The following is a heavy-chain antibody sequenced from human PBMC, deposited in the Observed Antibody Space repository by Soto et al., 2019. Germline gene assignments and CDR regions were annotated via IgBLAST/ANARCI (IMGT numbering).Heavy chain of an antibody. CDR3: ARSIREQWLADY. D-gene: IGHD6-19*01. Sequence: GESLKISCTASGYSFISYWIAWVRQMPGKGPEWMGIMYPGDSDTRYSPSFQGQVTMSADKSISTAYLQWSSLKASDTAIYYCARSIREQWLADYWGQGTLVTVSS. CDR1: GYSFISYW. V-gene: IGHV5-51*01. J-gene: IGHJ4*02. CDR2: MYPGDSDT.